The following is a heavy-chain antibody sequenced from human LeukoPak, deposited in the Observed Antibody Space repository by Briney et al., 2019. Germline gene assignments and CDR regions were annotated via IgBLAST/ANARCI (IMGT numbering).Heavy chain of an antibody. CDR3: ARQIGYGSYGLDY. CDR1: GSSFISYW. J-gene: IGHJ4*02. V-gene: IGHV5-51*01. Sequence: GESLQISCKGSGSSFISYWIGGVRQMPGKGLEWMGIIYPGDFDTRYSPSFQGQVTISADKSISTAYLQWSSLKASDTAMYYCARQIGYGSYGLDYWGQGTLVTVSS. D-gene: IGHD5-18*01. CDR2: IYPGDFDT.